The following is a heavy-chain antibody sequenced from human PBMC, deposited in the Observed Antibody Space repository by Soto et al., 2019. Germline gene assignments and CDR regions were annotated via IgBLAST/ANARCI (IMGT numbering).Heavy chain of an antibody. CDR2: ISSSGSTI. J-gene: IGHJ6*02. Sequence: GGSLRLSCAASGFTFSDYYMSWIRQAPGKGLEWVSYISSSGSTIYYADSVKGRFTISRDNAKNSLYLQMNSLRAEDTAVYYCARGPKYSSSWYPPNYYYYGMNVWGQGTTVTVSS. D-gene: IGHD6-13*01. V-gene: IGHV3-11*01. CDR3: ARGPKYSSSWYPPNYYYYGMNV. CDR1: GFTFSDYY.